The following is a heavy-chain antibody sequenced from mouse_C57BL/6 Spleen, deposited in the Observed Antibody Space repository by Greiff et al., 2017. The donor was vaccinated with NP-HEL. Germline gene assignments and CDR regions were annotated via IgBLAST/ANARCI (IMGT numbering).Heavy chain of an antibody. CDR3: ASLQFDY. CDR2: INPNNGGT. Sequence: EVQLQQSGPELVKPGASVKISCKASGYTFTDYYMNWVKQSHGKSLEWIGDINPNNGGTSYNQKFKGKATLTVDKSSSTAYMELRSLTSEDSAVYYCASLQFDYWGQGTTLTVSS. V-gene: IGHV1-26*01. D-gene: IGHD2-10*01. J-gene: IGHJ2*01. CDR1: GYTFTDYY.